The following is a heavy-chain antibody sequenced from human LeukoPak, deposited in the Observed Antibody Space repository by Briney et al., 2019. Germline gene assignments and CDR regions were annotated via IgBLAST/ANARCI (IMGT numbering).Heavy chain of an antibody. CDR1: GYTFIKYG. Sequence: ASVKVSCKASGYTFIKYGISWVRQAPGQGLEWMGWISPYNGNKNYAQKLQGRLTLTTDTSASTAYMELRGLRSDDTAVYYCAREEGVGATLFDYWGQGTLVTVSS. CDR3: AREEGVGATLFDY. CDR2: ISPYNGNK. D-gene: IGHD1-26*01. V-gene: IGHV1-18*01. J-gene: IGHJ4*02.